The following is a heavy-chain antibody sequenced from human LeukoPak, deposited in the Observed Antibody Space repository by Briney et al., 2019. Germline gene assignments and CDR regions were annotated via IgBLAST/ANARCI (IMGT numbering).Heavy chain of an antibody. D-gene: IGHD1-26*01. J-gene: IGHJ4*02. Sequence: SVKVSCKASGGTFSSYAISWVRQAPGQGLEWMGGIIPTFGTANYAQKFQGRVTITTDESTSTAYMELSSLRSEDTAVYYCATSSGSYWGADYWGQGTLVTVSS. V-gene: IGHV1-69*05. CDR2: IIPTFGTA. CDR1: GGTFSSYA. CDR3: ATSSGSYWGADY.